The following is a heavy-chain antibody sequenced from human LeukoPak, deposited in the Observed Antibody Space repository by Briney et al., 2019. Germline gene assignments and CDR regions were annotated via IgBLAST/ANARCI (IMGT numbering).Heavy chain of an antibody. CDR2: ISYDGSNK. V-gene: IGHV3-30-3*01. CDR1: GFTFSSYA. Sequence: GSLRLSCAASGFTFSSYAMHWVRQAPGKGLEWVAVISYDGSNKYYADSVKGRFTISRDNSKNTLYLQVNSLRPDDTAVYYCAREPQYWGQGTLITVSS. J-gene: IGHJ4*02. CDR3: AREPQY.